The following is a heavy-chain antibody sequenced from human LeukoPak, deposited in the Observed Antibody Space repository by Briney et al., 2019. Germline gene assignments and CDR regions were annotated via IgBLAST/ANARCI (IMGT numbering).Heavy chain of an antibody. D-gene: IGHD3-16*01. CDR1: GFTFSSYS. CDR3: GKGDKMLTWRRTYNRFDP. Sequence: WGSLRLSCAASGFTFSSYSMNWVRQAPGKGLEWVSSISSSSSYIYYADSVKGRFTISRDNAKKSLYLQMNSLRAEDTAVYFCGKGDKMLTWRRTYNRFDPWGQGTLVTVSS. V-gene: IGHV3-21*01. CDR2: ISSSSSYI. J-gene: IGHJ5*02.